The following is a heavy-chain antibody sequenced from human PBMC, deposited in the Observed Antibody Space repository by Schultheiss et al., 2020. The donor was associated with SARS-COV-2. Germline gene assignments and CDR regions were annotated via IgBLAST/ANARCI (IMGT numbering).Heavy chain of an antibody. Sequence: GSLRLSCAVYGGSFSGYFWGWIRQPPGKGLEWIGSIYHSGSTYYNPSLKSRVTMSVDTSKNQFSLKLSSVTAADTAVYYCARDLPDYYDSSGYYYRGDWFDPWGQGTLVTVSS. CDR3: ARDLPDYYDSSGYYYRGDWFDP. J-gene: IGHJ5*02. D-gene: IGHD3-22*01. CDR1: GGSFSGYF. CDR2: IYHSGST. V-gene: IGHV4-34*01.